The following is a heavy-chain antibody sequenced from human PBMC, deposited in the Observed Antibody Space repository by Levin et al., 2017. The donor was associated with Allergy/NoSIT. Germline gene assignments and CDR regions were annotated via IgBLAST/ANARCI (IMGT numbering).Heavy chain of an antibody. Sequence: PGESLKISCAASGFTFSSYWMHWVRQAPGKGLVWVSRINSDGSSTNYADSVKGRFTISRDNAKNTLYLQMNSLRAEDTAVYYCAGYCSSTSCYGVDYWGQGTLVTVSS. D-gene: IGHD2-2*01. V-gene: IGHV3-74*01. J-gene: IGHJ4*02. CDR1: GFTFSSYW. CDR3: AGYCSSTSCYGVDY. CDR2: INSDGSST.